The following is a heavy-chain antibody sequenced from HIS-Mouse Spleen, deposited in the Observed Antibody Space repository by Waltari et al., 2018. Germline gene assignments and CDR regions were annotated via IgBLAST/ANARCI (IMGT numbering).Heavy chain of an antibody. CDR2: ISYDGSNK. CDR3: AKDKHHAFDY. CDR1: GFTFSSYG. Sequence: QVQLGDSGGGVVQPGRSLRLSFAASGFTFSSYGMHWVRQAPGKGLEWVAVISYDGSNKYYADSVKGRFTISRDNSKNTLYLQMNSLRAEDTAVYYCAKDKHHAFDYWGQGTLVTVSS. J-gene: IGHJ4*02. V-gene: IGHV3-30*18.